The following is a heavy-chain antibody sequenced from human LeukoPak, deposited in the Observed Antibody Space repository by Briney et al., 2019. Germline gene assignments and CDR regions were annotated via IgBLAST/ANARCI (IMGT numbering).Heavy chain of an antibody. J-gene: IGHJ4*02. CDR3: ARDSSHYYDSSGYKY. Sequence: GGSLRLSCAASGFTFSSYSMNWVRQAPGKGLEWVSSISSSSSYIYYADSVKGRFTISRDNAKNSLYLQMNSLRAEDTAVYYCARDSSHYYDSSGYKYWGQGTLVTVSS. D-gene: IGHD3-22*01. V-gene: IGHV3-21*01. CDR1: GFTFSSYS. CDR2: ISSSSSYI.